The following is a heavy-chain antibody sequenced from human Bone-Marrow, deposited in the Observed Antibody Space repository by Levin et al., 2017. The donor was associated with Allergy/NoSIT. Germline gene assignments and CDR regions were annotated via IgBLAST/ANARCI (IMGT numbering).Heavy chain of an antibody. D-gene: IGHD7-27*01. CDR1: GGSISSSSYY. Sequence: SETLSLTCTVSGGSISSSSYYWGWIRQPPGKGLEWIGSIYYSGSTYYNPSLKSRVTISVDTSKNQFSLKLSSVTAADTAVYYCASPPNGDVDAFDIWGQGTMVTVSS. CDR3: ASPPNGDVDAFDI. J-gene: IGHJ3*02. V-gene: IGHV4-39*01. CDR2: IYYSGST.